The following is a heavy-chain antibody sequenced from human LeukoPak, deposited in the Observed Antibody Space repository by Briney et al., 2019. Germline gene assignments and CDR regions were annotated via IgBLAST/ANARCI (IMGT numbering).Heavy chain of an antibody. V-gene: IGHV3-30-3*01. CDR2: ISYDGSNK. CDR3: ARSDYYYYYGMDV. Sequence: GRSLRLSCAASGFTFSSYAMHWVRQAPGKGLEWVAVISYDGSNKYYADSVKGRFTISRDNSKNTLYLQMNSLRAEDTAVYCCARSDYYYYYGMDVWGKGTTVTVSS. CDR1: GFTFSSYA. J-gene: IGHJ6*04.